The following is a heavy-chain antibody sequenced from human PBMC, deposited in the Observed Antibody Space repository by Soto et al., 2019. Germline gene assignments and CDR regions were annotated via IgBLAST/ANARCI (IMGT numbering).Heavy chain of an antibody. CDR2: IGAAGDP. Sequence: PGGSLRLSCAASGFTFSIFDMHWVRQAPGKGLEWVSAIGAAGDPHYSGSVKGRFIISRQNAKNSLYLQMNSLTVGDTAVYYCAKSSSDSLTSFDSWGQGTLVTVSS. CDR3: AKSSSDSLTSFDS. J-gene: IGHJ5*01. V-gene: IGHV3-13*05. D-gene: IGHD2-21*02. CDR1: GFTFSIFD.